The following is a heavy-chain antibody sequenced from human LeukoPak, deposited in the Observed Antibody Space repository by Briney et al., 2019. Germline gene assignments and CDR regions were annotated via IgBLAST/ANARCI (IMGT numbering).Heavy chain of an antibody. CDR3: ARLRVAVIDY. CDR1: GGSISSSSYY. CDR2: IYYSGST. J-gene: IGHJ4*02. Sequence: PSETLSLTCTVSGGSISSSSYYWGWIRQPPGKGLEWIGSIYYSGSTYYNPSLKSRVTISLDTSKNQFSLKLSSVTAADTAVYYCARLRVAVIDYWGQGTLVTVSS. D-gene: IGHD6-19*01. V-gene: IGHV4-39*01.